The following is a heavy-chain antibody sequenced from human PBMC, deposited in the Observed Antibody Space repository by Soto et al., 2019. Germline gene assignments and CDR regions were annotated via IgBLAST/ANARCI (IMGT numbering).Heavy chain of an antibody. D-gene: IGHD4-17*01. CDR2: ISYDGSTK. CDR3: ARAQSSTVITSSHFDP. CDR1: GFTFSSHA. J-gene: IGHJ5*02. V-gene: IGHV3-30-3*01. Sequence: RLSCAGSGFTFSSHAMNWVRQAPGQGLEWVAVISYDGSTKYYADSGKGRFTISRDNSKNTVYLQLNSLRTDDTAVYYCARAQSSTVITSSHFDPWGQGTLVTVSS.